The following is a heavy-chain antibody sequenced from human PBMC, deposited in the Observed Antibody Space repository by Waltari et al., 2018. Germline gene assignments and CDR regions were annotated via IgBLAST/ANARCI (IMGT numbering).Heavy chain of an antibody. V-gene: IGHV4-39*07. CDR3: ARRYYGDDTEPFDY. D-gene: IGHD4-17*01. CDR2: IYYSGST. Sequence: QLQLQESGPGLVKPSETLSLTCTVSGGSISSSSYYWGWIRQPPGKGLEWIGSIYYSGSTYSNPSLKCRVTLSVDPSKNQSSLKLSSVTAADTAVYYCARRYYGDDTEPFDYWGQGTLVTVSS. CDR1: GGSISSSSYY. J-gene: IGHJ4*02.